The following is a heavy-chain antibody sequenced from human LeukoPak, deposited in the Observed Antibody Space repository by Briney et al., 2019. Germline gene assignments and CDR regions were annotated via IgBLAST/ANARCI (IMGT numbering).Heavy chain of an antibody. CDR2: IYYSGST. CDR1: GGSISSYY. V-gene: IGHV4-59*08. D-gene: IGHD2-2*01. Sequence: KSSETLSLTCTVSGGSISSYYWSWIRQPPGKGLEWIGYIYYSGSTNYNPSLKSRVTISVDTSKNQFSLKLSSVTAADTAVYYCARSYCSSTSCYAYYYYGMDVWGQGTTVTISS. CDR3: ARSYCSSTSCYAYYYYGMDV. J-gene: IGHJ6*02.